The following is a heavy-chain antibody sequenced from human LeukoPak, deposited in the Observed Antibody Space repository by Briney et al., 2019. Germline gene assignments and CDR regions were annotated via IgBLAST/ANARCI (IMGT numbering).Heavy chain of an antibody. CDR1: GFTFSSYW. V-gene: IGHV3-7*01. CDR2: IKQDGSEK. CDR3: AREDTYYYESSGCCPDY. Sequence: PGGSLRLSCAASGFTFSSYWMSCVRQAPGKGLEWVANIKQDGSEKYYVDSVKGRFTISRDNAKNSLYLQMNSLRVEDTAVYYCAREDTYYYESSGCCPDYWGQGTLVTVSS. J-gene: IGHJ4*02. D-gene: IGHD3-22*01.